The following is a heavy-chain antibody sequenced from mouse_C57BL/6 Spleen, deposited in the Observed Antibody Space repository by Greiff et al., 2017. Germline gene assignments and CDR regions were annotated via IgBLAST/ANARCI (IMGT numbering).Heavy chain of an antibody. D-gene: IGHD3-3*01. J-gene: IGHJ2*01. CDR2: IDPSDSYT. V-gene: IGHV1-69*01. CDR3: ARLIAGTGYFDY. CDR1: GYTFTSYW. Sequence: QVQLQQPGAELVMPGASVKLSCKASGYTFTSYWMHWVKQRPGQGLEWIGEIDPSDSYTNYNQKFKGKSTLTVDKSSSTAYMQLSSLTSEDSAVYYCARLIAGTGYFDYWGQGTTLTVSS.